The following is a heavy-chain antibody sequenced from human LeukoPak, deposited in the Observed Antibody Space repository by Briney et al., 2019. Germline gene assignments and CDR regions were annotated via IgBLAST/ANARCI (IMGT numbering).Heavy chain of an antibody. CDR1: GGSISSYY. Sequence: PSETLSLTCTVSGGSISSYYWSWIRQPPGKGLEWIGYIYYSGSTNYNPSLKSRVTISVDTSKNQFSLKLSSVTAADTAVYYCARADYLRWFDPWGQGTLVTVSS. CDR2: IYYSGST. D-gene: IGHD4/OR15-4a*01. V-gene: IGHV4-59*01. CDR3: ARADYLRWFDP. J-gene: IGHJ5*02.